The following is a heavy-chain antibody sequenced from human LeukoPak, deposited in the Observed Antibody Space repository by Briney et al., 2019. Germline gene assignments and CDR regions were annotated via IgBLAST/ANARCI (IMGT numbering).Heavy chain of an antibody. Sequence: GGSLRLSCAASGFTFSDYYISWIRRAPGKGLEWVSYISSSGSTIYYADSVKGRFTISRDNAKNSLYLQMNSLRAEDTAVYYCARDRLMVRGVIIEEIDYWGQGTLVTVSS. CDR1: GFTFSDYY. J-gene: IGHJ4*02. V-gene: IGHV3-11*01. D-gene: IGHD3-10*01. CDR3: ARDRLMVRGVIIEEIDY. CDR2: ISSSGSTI.